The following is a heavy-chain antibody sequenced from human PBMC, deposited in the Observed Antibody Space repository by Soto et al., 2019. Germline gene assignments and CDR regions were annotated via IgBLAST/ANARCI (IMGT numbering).Heavy chain of an antibody. V-gene: IGHV3-30-3*01. Sequence: GGSLRLSCGASGFTFRSYAMHWVRQTPGKGLEWVAVISYDGSNKHYADSVKGRFSISRDNAKNMLYLQMDSLSSEDTAVYYCVRSMIIVVRLIGLDYWGQGTLVTVS. J-gene: IGHJ4*02. CDR1: GFTFRSYA. CDR3: VRSMIIVVRLIGLDY. CDR2: ISYDGSNK. D-gene: IGHD3-22*01.